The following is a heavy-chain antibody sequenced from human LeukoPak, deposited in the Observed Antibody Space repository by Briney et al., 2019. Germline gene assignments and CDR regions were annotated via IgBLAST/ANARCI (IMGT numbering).Heavy chain of an antibody. CDR2: IYHSGST. CDR1: GYSISSGYY. J-gene: IGHJ4*02. CDR3: ARGAPLPLYYDSSGYMMGPFDY. D-gene: IGHD3-22*01. Sequence: PSETLSLTCTVSGYSISSGYYWGWIRQPPGKGLEWIGSIYHSGSTYYNPSLKSRVTISLDTSKIQFSLKLSSVTAADTAVYYCARGAPLPLYYDSSGYMMGPFDYWGQGTLVTVSS. V-gene: IGHV4-38-2*02.